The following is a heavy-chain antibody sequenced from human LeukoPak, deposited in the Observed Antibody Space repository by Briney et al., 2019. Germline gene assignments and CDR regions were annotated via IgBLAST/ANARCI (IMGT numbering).Heavy chain of an antibody. V-gene: IGHV4-34*01. CDR2: INHSGST. D-gene: IGHD6-19*01. CDR1: GGSFSGYY. CDR3: AREFGTAVALRGGYYFDY. Sequence: SETLSLTCAVYGGSFSGYYWSWIRQPPGKGLEWIGEINHSGSTNYNPSLKSRVTISVDTSKNQFSLKLSSVTAADTAVYYCAREFGTAVALRGGYYFDYWGQGTLVAVSS. J-gene: IGHJ4*02.